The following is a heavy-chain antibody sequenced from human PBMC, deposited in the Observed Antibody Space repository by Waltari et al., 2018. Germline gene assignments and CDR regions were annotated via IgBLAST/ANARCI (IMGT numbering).Heavy chain of an antibody. J-gene: IGHJ4*02. Sequence: QVRLVQSGAEVRKPEASVKVSCQTSGYTFTDSYIHGVRQAPGQGLEWMGRMNPNNNYPIYEQKFQGRVTMTRDTSITTAYMELSSLTSDDTALYYCVTQRPWEDYWGQGTRVTVSP. D-gene: IGHD1-26*01. CDR2: MNPNNNYP. V-gene: IGHV1-2*06. CDR3: VTQRPWEDY. CDR1: GYTFTDSY.